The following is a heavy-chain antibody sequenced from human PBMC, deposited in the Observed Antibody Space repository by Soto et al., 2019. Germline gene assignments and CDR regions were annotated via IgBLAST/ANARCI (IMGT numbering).Heavy chain of an antibody. V-gene: IGHV4-31*03. CDR2: IYYSGSS. CDR1: GDSISSSGYY. J-gene: IGHJ4*02. CDR3: ARDSDYYSSGSFDY. Sequence: KSSEILSLTCSVSGDSISSSGYYWSWIRQRPGKGLEWIGNIYYSGSSYNNPSLKSRVTISVNTSKNQFSLNLRSVTAADTAVYYCARDSDYYSSGSFDYWGQGTQVTVSS. D-gene: IGHD3-10*01.